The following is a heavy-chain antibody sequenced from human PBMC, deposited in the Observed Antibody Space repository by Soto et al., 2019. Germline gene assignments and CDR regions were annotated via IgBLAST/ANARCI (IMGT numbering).Heavy chain of an antibody. V-gene: IGHV4-39*01. CDR2: FYYSGST. CDR1: GGSISSSSYY. Sequence: QLQLQESGPGVVKPSETLSLTCTVSGGSISSSSYYWGWIRQPPGKGLEWIGTFYYSGSTYYNPSRKSRVTISIDTSENQFSLKRSSVTAADTAVYYCARQVVDGTLAGAGSFDYWGQGTLVTVSS. J-gene: IGHJ4*02. CDR3: ARQVVDGTLAGAGSFDY. D-gene: IGHD3-10*01.